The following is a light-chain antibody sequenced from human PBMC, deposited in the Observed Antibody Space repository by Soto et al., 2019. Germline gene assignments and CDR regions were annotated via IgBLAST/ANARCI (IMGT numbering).Light chain of an antibody. CDR1: SSDVGGYKY. Sequence: QSVLTQPASVSGSPGQSITISCSGTSSDVGGYKYVSWFQQHPGKAPKLIIYEVSNRTSGVSNRFSGSKSGNTASLTISGLKAEDEADYYCSSYTSSSVWVFGRGTKPTVL. CDR3: SSYTSSSVWV. CDR2: EVS. J-gene: IGLJ3*02. V-gene: IGLV2-14*01.